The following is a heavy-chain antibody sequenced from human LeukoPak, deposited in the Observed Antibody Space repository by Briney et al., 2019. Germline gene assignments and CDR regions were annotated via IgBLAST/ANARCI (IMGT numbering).Heavy chain of an antibody. Sequence: SETLSLTCTVSGASIRRSEYYWGWIRQPPGKGPECIGTVFYSGSTSYNPSLKSRVTISVDRSKNQFSLKLNSVTAADTAVYYCARLNSGSFASWGQGTLVTVSS. V-gene: IGHV4-39*07. D-gene: IGHD1-26*01. CDR2: VFYSGST. CDR1: GASIRRSEYY. CDR3: ARLNSGSFAS. J-gene: IGHJ5*02.